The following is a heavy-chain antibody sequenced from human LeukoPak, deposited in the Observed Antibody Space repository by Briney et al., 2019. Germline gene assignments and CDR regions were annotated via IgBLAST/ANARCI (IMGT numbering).Heavy chain of an antibody. Sequence: SETLSLTCTVSGGSVSSGSYYWSWIRQPPGKGLEWIGYIYYSGSTNYNPSLKSRVTISVDTSKNQFSLKLSSVTAADTAVYYCARDLITGTVRFDPWGQGTLVAVSS. CDR2: IYYSGST. J-gene: IGHJ5*02. D-gene: IGHD1-7*01. CDR3: ARDLITGTVRFDP. CDR1: GGSVSSGSYY. V-gene: IGHV4-61*01.